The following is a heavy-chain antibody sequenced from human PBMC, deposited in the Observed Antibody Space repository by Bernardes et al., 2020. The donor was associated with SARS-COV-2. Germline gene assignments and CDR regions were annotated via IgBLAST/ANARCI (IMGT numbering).Heavy chain of an antibody. CDR2: IKTDSEGGTT. D-gene: IGHD1-7*01. J-gene: IGHJ4*02. CDR1: GFSFSDGW. Sequence: GGSLRLSCAASGFSFSDGWMSWVRQAPGKGLEWIGRIKTDSEGGTTDYAAPVEGRFTISSDDSKNTLYLQMNSLKSEDTAVYYCATSGTTSPFDYWGQGTLVTVSS. CDR3: ATSGTTSPFDY. V-gene: IGHV3-15*01.